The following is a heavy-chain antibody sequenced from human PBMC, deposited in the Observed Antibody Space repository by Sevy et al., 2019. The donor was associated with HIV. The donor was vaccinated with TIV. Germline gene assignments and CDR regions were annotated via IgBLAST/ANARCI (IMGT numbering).Heavy chain of an antibody. J-gene: IGHJ1*01. CDR2: ISTYNT. V-gene: IGHV1-18*01. CDR1: GYTFTSYG. D-gene: IGHD1-26*01. Sequence: ASVKVSCNASGYTFTSYGITCVRQAPGQGLEWMGWISTYNTNYAKKLQGRVTMTTDTSTSTVYMELRSLRSDDTAVYYCARAPSGSQGPGQYFQHWGQGTLVTVSS. CDR3: ARAPSGSQGPGQYFQH.